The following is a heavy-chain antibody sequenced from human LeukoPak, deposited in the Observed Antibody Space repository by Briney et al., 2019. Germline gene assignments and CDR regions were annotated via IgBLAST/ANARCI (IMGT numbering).Heavy chain of an antibody. CDR3: AREVVATIAAPYYFDY. Sequence: GGSLRLSCAASGFTFSSYSMNWVRQAPGKGLEWVSSISSSSSYIYYADSVKGRFTISRDNAKNSLYLQMNSLRAEDTAVYYCAREVVATIAAPYYFDYWGQGTLVTVSS. V-gene: IGHV3-21*01. J-gene: IGHJ4*02. CDR1: GFTFSSYS. D-gene: IGHD5-12*01. CDR2: ISSSSSYI.